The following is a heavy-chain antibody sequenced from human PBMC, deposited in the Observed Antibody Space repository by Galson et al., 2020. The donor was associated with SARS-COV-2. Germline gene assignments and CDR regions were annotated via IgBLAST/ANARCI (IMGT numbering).Heavy chain of an antibody. D-gene: IGHD3-3*01. CDR3: ARGGYYDLWRGYYVDDQRGGMDV. V-gene: IGHV3-13*01. J-gene: IGHJ6*02. CDR1: GFTHRSYD. CDR2: IGVAGDT. Sequence: GGYLRLSCAASGFTHRSYDLHWVRQLTGKGLEWVSTIGVAGDTFYPDSVKGRFTISRESAKNSFLINMNSLRAGDTAVYYCARGGYYDLWRGYYVDDQRGGMDVWGQGTTVTVSS.